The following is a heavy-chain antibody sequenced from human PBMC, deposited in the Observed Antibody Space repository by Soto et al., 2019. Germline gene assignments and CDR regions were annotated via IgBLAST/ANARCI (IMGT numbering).Heavy chain of an antibody. CDR2: ISGSGGNI. V-gene: IGHV3-23*01. J-gene: IGHJ6*02. CDR3: AKDSRYIYGYDYYHYGMDV. D-gene: IGHD5-18*01. Sequence: EVQLLESGGGLVQPGGSLRLSCAASDFSFSSSAMHWVRQAPGKGLEWVSTISGSGGNIYYADSVKGRFTISRDNATNTLYLQINSLRAEDTSIYYWAKDSRYIYGYDYYHYGMDVWGQGTTVTVSS. CDR1: DFSFSSSA.